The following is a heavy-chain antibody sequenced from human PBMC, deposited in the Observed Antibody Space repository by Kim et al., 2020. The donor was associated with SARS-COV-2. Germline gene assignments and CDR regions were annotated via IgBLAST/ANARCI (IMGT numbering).Heavy chain of an antibody. CDR1: GGTFSSYA. D-gene: IGHD4-17*01. J-gene: IGHJ4*02. V-gene: IGHV1-69*04. CDR3: ARDEGGDYGDYEARPYYFDY. Sequence: SVKVSCKASGGTFSSYAISWVRQAPGQGLEWMGRIIPILGIANYAQKFQGRVTITADKSTSTAYMELSSLRSEDTAVYYCARDEGGDYGDYEARPYYFDYWGQGTLVTVSS. CDR2: IIPILGIA.